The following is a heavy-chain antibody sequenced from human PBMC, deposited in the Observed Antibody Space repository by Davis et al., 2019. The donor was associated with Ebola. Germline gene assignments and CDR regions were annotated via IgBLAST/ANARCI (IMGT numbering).Heavy chain of an antibody. D-gene: IGHD3-3*01. J-gene: IGHJ4*02. CDR3: ARDAGLLSPPYYFDY. CDR1: GGTFSSYA. CDR2: IIPILGIA. V-gene: IGHV1-69*10. Sequence: SVKVSCKASGGTFSSYAISWVRQAPGQGLEWMGGIIPILGIANYAQKFQGRVTITADESTSTAYMELSSLRSEDTAVYYCARDAGLLSPPYYFDYWGQGTLVTVSS.